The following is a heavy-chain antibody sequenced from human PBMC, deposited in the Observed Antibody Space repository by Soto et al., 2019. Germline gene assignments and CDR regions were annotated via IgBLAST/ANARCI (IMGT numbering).Heavy chain of an antibody. J-gene: IGHJ6*02. CDR1: GGSISCYY. D-gene: IGHD6-19*01. CDR3: ARDRAGYNYYYGMDV. V-gene: IGHV4-59*01. CDR2: IYYSGST. Sequence: PSETLSLTCTVSGGSISCYYWSWIRQPPGKGLEWIGYIYYSGSTNYNPSLKSRVTISVDTSKNQFSLKLSSVTAADTAVYYCARDRAGYNYYYGMDVWGQGTTVTVSS.